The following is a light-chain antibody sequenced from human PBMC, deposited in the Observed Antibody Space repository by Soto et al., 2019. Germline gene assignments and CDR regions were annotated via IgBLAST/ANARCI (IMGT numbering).Light chain of an antibody. CDR1: QSVGSY. Sequence: EIVLTQSPATLSLSPGERATLSCRASQSVGSYLVWYQQKPGQAPRFLIYDASNRATGIPARFSGSGSGTDFTLTVSSLEPEDFAVYYCQLYGISPHFGQGTRLETK. CDR2: DAS. CDR3: QLYGISPH. J-gene: IGKJ5*01. V-gene: IGKV3-11*01.